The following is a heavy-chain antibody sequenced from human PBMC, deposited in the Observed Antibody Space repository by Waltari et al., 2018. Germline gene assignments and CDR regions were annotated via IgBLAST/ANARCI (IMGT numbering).Heavy chain of an antibody. Sequence: QVQLVESGGGVVQPGRSLRLSCAASGFTFSRYGMPWVRQAPGKGLEWVAVISYDGSNKYYADSVKGRFTISRDNSKNTLYLQMNSLRAEDTAVYYCAKDSNWKMDYWGQGTLVTVSS. CDR2: ISYDGSNK. J-gene: IGHJ4*02. CDR1: GFTFSRYG. D-gene: IGHD1-1*01. V-gene: IGHV3-30*18. CDR3: AKDSNWKMDY.